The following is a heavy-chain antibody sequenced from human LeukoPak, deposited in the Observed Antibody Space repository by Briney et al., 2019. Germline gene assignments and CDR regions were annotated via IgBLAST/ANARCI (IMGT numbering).Heavy chain of an antibody. CDR2: IYHSGST. J-gene: IGHJ4*02. V-gene: IGHV4-38-2*01. D-gene: IGHD3-3*01. CDR3: ARGQDDFWSGYYWDY. Sequence: SETLSLTCAVSGYSISSGYYWGWIRQPPGKELEWIGSIYHSGSTYYNPSLKSRVTISVDTSKNQFPLKLSSVTAADTAVYYCARGQDDFWSGYYWDYWGQGTLVTVSS. CDR1: GYSISSGYY.